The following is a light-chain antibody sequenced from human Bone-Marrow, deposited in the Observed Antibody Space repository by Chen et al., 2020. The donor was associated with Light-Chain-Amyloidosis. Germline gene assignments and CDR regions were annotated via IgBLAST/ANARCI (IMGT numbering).Light chain of an antibody. Sequence: YELTQPPSVSVSPGQTARITCSGDALPDQYAYWYQQKAGQAPVLVINKDSERPSGIPERVSGPSSVTTVTLTIRGVQAEAAAVYYCQSADSTGIYRVFGGGTKLTVL. V-gene: IGLV3-25*03. CDR1: ALPDQY. J-gene: IGLJ3*02. CDR3: QSADSTGIYRV. CDR2: KDS.